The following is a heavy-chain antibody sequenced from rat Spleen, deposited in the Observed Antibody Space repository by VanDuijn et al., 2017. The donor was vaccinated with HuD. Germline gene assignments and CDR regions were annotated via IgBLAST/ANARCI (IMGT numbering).Heavy chain of an antibody. CDR3: AVAGYGY. D-gene: IGHD4-3*01. J-gene: IGHJ2*01. CDR1: GFSFSTFA. V-gene: IGHV5S13*01. Sequence: EVQLVESGGGLVQPGRSLKLSCAASGFSFSTFAMAWVRQAPKKGLEWIATITSGGSYTYYPDSVKGRFTISRDNAENIVYLQMNSLWSEDTATYYCAVAGYGYWGQGVMVTVSS. CDR2: ITSGGSYT.